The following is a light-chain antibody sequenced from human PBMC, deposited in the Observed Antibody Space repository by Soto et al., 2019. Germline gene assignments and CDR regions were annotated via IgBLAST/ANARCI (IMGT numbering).Light chain of an antibody. V-gene: IGKV1-5*01. J-gene: IGKJ1*01. CDR2: AAS. Sequence: DIQMTQSPSTLPASVGDRVTITCRASQSISNWLAWYQQKPGEAPKLLIFAASGLESGVPSTFSGSGSGTEFTLTISSVQPDDFATYFCQHYDTFSWTFGQGTKVDIK. CDR1: QSISNW. CDR3: QHYDTFSWT.